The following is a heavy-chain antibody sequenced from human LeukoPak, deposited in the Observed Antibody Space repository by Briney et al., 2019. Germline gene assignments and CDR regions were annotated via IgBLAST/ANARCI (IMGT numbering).Heavy chain of an antibody. CDR3: ARDSTWLLDY. V-gene: IGHV3-7*03. D-gene: IGHD6-19*01. J-gene: IGHJ4*02. Sequence: GGSLRLSCAASGFTFNAYSMNWVRQAPGKGLEWVANIKEDGTVKYYVDSVKGRFTISRDNTKNIMYLEMNSLRADDTAVYFCARDSTWLLDYWGQGTLITVSS. CDR2: IKEDGTVK. CDR1: GFTFNAYS.